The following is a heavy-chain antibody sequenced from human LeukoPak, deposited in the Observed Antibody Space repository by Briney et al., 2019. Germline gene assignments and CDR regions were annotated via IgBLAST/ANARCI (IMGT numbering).Heavy chain of an antibody. CDR1: GYSFSTNG. D-gene: IGHD3-10*01. CDR2: ISAYNGNT. Sequence: ASVKVSCTASGYSFSTNGITWVRQAPGQGLEWMGWISAYNGNTNYAQKLQGRVTITTDTSTSTAYMELRSPRSDDTAVYYCARDRGRAPFDPWGQGTLVIVSS. CDR3: ARDRGRAPFDP. V-gene: IGHV1-18*01. J-gene: IGHJ5*02.